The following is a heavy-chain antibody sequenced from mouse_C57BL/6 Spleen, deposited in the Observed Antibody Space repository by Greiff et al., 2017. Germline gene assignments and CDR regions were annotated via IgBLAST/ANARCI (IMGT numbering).Heavy chain of an antibody. V-gene: IGHV1-52*01. D-gene: IGHD3-2*02. CDR1: GYTFTSYW. CDR3: ATSAAQVSYFDY. Sequence: QVQLQQPGAELVRPGSSVKLSCKASGYTFTSYWMHWVKQRPIQGLEWIGNIDPSDSDTHYNQKFKDKATLTVDKSSSTAYMQLSSLTSEDSAVSYGATSAAQVSYFDYWGQGTTLTVSS. CDR2: IDPSDSDT. J-gene: IGHJ2*01.